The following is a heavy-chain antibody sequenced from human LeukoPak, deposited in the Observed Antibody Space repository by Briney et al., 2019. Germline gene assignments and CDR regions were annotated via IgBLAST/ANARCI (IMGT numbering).Heavy chain of an antibody. D-gene: IGHD1-14*01. CDR2: IYYSGST. Sequence: PSETLSLTCTVSGGSISGYYWSWIRQPPGKGLEWIGYIYYSGSTNYNPSLKSRVTISVDTSKNQFSLKLSSVTAADTAVYYCARASLRIQPNYNWFDPWGQGTLVTVSS. CDR3: ARASLRIQPNYNWFDP. J-gene: IGHJ5*02. V-gene: IGHV4-59*01. CDR1: GGSISGYY.